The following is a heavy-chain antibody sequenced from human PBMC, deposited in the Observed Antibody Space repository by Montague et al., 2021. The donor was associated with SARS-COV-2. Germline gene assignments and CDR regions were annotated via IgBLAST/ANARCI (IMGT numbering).Heavy chain of an antibody. J-gene: IGHJ3*01. V-gene: IGHV4-59*08. CDR2: VYLNKNT. CDR3: ARGWAFDP. Sequence: SETLSLTCTIFGSSNSSADWKWIRLNPRHHPKWNAFVYLNKNTTYNPSLPSRVTISIDTSENQFSLRLNSVTAADTAVYFCARGWAFDPWGQGRLVTVSS. D-gene: IGHD6-19*01. CDR1: GSSNSSAD.